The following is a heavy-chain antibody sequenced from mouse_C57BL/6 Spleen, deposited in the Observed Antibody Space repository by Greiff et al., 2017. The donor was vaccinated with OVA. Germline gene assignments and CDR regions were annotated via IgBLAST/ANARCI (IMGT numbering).Heavy chain of an antibody. D-gene: IGHD3-1*01. CDR2: IYPRSGNT. V-gene: IGHV1-81*01. CDR1: GYTFTSYG. Sequence: QVHVKQSGAELARPGASVKLSCKASGYTFTSYGISWVKQRTGQGLEWIGEIYPRSGNTYYNEKFKGKATLTADKSSSTAYMELRSLTSEDSAVYFCARRATDYYAMDYWGQGTSVTVSS. CDR3: ARRATDYYAMDY. J-gene: IGHJ4*01.